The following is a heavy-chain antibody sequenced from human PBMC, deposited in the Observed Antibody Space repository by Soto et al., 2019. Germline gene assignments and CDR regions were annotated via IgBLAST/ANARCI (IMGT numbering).Heavy chain of an antibody. CDR1: GFTFSSYS. CDR2: ISGSTGNT. CDR3: ANMAVVVVVAAYNLDY. Sequence: GGSLRLSCAASGFTFSSYSMNWVRQAPGKGLEWVSTISGSTGNTYYADSVKGRFTISRDNSKNTLYLQMNSLRAEDTAVYYCANMAVVVVVAAYNLDYWGQGTLVTVSS. V-gene: IGHV3-23*01. J-gene: IGHJ4*02. D-gene: IGHD2-15*01.